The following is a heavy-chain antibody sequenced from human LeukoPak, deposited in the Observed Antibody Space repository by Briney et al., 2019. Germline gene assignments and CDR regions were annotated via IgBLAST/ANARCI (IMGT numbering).Heavy chain of an antibody. CDR2: IYYSGST. V-gene: IGHV4-39*01. D-gene: IGHD4-23*01. J-gene: IGHJ4*02. CDR3: ARLIRSVVTPDY. CDR1: GGSISSSNW. Sequence: SETLSLTCAVSGGSISSSNWWSWVRQPPGKGLEWIGSIYYSGSTYYNPSLKSRVTISVDTSKNQFSLKLSSVTAADTAVYYCARLIRSVVTPDYWGQGTLVTVSS.